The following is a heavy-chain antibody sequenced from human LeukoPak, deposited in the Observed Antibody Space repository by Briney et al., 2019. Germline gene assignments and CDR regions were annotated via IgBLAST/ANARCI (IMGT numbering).Heavy chain of an antibody. J-gene: IGHJ6*02. D-gene: IGHD5-12*01. CDR1: GYTLTSYD. CDR2: MNPNSGNT. V-gene: IGHV1-8*01. CDR3: ASGMKYSGYDYSYYGMDV. Sequence: GASVKVSCKASGYTLTSYDINWVRQATGQGLEWMGWMNPNSGNTGYAQKFQGRVTMTRNTSISTAYMELSSLRSEDTAVYYCASGMKYSGYDYSYYGMDVWGQGTTVTVSS.